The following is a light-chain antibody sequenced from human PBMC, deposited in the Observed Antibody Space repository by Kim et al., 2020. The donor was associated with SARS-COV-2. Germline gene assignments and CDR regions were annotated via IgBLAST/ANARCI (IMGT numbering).Light chain of an antibody. CDR1: RLRSYY. Sequence: GQKVRFTCQGDRLRSYYASWYQQKPGQAPVLVIYGKNNRPSGIPDRFSGSSSGNTASLTITGAQAEDEADYYCNSRDSSGNHWVFGGGTQLTVL. V-gene: IGLV3-19*01. J-gene: IGLJ3*02. CDR3: NSRDSSGNHWV. CDR2: GKN.